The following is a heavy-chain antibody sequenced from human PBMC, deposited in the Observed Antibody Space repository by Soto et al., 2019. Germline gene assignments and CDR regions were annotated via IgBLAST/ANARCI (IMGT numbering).Heavy chain of an antibody. CDR3: AREVSATYYDFWSGYSGYFDY. Sequence: SETLSLTCPVSGGSVSSGSYYWSWIRQPPGKGVEWIGYIYYSGSTNYNPSLKSRVTISVDTSKNQFSLKLSSVTAADTAVYYCAREVSATYYDFWSGYSGYFDYWGQGTLVTVSS. J-gene: IGHJ4*02. V-gene: IGHV4-61*01. D-gene: IGHD3-3*01. CDR2: IYYSGST. CDR1: GGSVSSGSYY.